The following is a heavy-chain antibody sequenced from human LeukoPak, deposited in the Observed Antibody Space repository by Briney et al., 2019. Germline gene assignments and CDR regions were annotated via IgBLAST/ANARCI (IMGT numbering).Heavy chain of an antibody. Sequence: ASVKVSCRASGYTFTDYGIHWARQAPGQGLEWMSWGSTFNGHRLYGQRFQGRVTMTTDPSTTTVYMELTSLTSDDTALYYCARDAVGARAFDVWGQGTMVTVSS. CDR2: GSTFNGHR. D-gene: IGHD1-26*01. CDR1: GYTFTDYG. CDR3: ARDAVGARAFDV. V-gene: IGHV1-18*01. J-gene: IGHJ3*01.